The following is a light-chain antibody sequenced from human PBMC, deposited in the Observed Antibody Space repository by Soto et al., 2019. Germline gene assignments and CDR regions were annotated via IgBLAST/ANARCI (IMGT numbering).Light chain of an antibody. V-gene: IGKV1-12*01. CDR2: ATS. J-gene: IGKJ5*01. CDR1: QSISSW. CDR3: QQGDSFLIT. Sequence: DIQMTQSPSSVSASVGDRVTITCRASQSISSWLAWYLQKPGTVPKHLIYATSSLQSGVPSRFRCSGEGKEFTLTYPSLQPKDFGIYYCQQGDSFLITFGQGTRLEIK.